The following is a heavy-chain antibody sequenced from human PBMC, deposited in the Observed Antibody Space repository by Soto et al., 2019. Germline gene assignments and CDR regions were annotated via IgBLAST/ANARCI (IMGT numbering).Heavy chain of an antibody. J-gene: IGHJ4*02. D-gene: IGHD5-12*01. CDR3: VKDRWGSVATGGYFDY. V-gene: IGHV3-23*01. Sequence: GGSLRLSCAASGFTFSHYAMNWVRQAPGKGLEWVSGISDSGGSTYYADSVKGRFTISRDNSKDTLYLQMNSLRVEDTAVYYCVKDRWGSVATGGYFDYWGQGTQVTVSS. CDR1: GFTFSHYA. CDR2: ISDSGGST.